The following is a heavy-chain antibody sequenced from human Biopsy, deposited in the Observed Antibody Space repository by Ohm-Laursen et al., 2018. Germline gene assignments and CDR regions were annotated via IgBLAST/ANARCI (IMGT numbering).Heavy chain of an antibody. V-gene: IGHV1-2*02. D-gene: IGHD2-8*01. CDR1: SYTFTDYN. Sequence: ASVKVSCKASSYTFTDYNIHWMRQAPGQGLEWLGYINCKTGATNYAQKFQGTVTMTRDTSISTAYLALGSLRSADTATYYCARDPLNGHKHFDYWDQGSLVTVSS. CDR3: ARDPLNGHKHFDY. J-gene: IGHJ4*02. CDR2: INCKTGAT.